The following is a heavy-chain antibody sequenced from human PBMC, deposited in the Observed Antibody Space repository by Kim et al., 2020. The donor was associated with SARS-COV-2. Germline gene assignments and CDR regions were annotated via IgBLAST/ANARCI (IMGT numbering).Heavy chain of an antibody. CDR1: GGTFSSYA. CDR3: AREKCESGSREYDY. Sequence: SVKVSCKASGGTFSSYAISWVRQAPGQGLEWMGGISPIFGKANYAQKVQGRVTITTDTSTSTAYMELSSLRSEDTAVYYCAREKCESGSREYDYWGQGTLVTVSS. D-gene: IGHD5-12*01. J-gene: IGHJ4*02. V-gene: IGHV1-69*05. CDR2: ISPIFGKA.